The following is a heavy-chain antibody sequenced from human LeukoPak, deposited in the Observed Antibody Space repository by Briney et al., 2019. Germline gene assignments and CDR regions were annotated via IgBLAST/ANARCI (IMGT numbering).Heavy chain of an antibody. CDR1: GGSISSGSYY. CDR3: ARGIAVAGHEGY. J-gene: IGHJ4*02. Sequence: SETLSLTCTVSGGSISSGSYYWSWIRQPAGKGLEWIGRIYTGGSTNYNPSLKSRVTISVDTSKNQFSLKLSSVTAADTAVYYCARGIAVAGHEGYWGQGTLVTVSS. CDR2: IYTGGST. D-gene: IGHD6-19*01. V-gene: IGHV4-61*02.